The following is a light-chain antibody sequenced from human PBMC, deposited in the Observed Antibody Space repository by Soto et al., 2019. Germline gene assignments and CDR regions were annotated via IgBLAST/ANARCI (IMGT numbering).Light chain of an antibody. Sequence: EIVLTQSPGTLSLSPGERATLSCRASQSVSSSYLAWYQQKPGQAPRLLIYGASSRATGIPDRFSGSGSGTDFTLTISRLEPEDFAVYYCQQYGRSPPFSFGPRTKVDSK. CDR2: GAS. CDR3: QQYGRSPPFS. J-gene: IGKJ3*01. V-gene: IGKV3-20*01. CDR1: QSVSSSY.